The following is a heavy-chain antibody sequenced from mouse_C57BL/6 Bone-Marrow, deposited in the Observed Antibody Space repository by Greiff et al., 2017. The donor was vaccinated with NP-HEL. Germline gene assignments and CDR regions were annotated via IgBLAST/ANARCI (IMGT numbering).Heavy chain of an antibody. CDR1: EYEFASHD. J-gene: IGHJ4*01. D-gene: IGHD3-3*01. Sequence: EVMLVESGGGLVQPGESLKLSCESNEYEFASHDMSWVRKTPEKRLELVAAINSDGGSTYYPDTMERRFIISSDNTKKTLYLQMSSLRSEDTALYYCARQRDDYAMDYWGQGTSVTVSS. CDR3: ARQRDDYAMDY. CDR2: INSDGGST. V-gene: IGHV5-2*01.